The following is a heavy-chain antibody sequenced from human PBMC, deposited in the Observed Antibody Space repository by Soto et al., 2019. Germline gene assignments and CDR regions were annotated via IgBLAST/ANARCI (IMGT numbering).Heavy chain of an antibody. CDR1: GDSLKNHY. Sequence: SETLSLTCSVSGDSLKNHYWAWVRHSAGKGLEWIGNIYDRGSTNYSPALKGRVSMSVDTSKNLFSLKMNSVTAADTAVYYCERPSMAPVDYFEFWGQGSVVT. J-gene: IGHJ4*02. CDR2: IYDRGST. CDR3: ERPSMAPVDYFEF. V-gene: IGHV4-59*11. D-gene: IGHD2-8*01.